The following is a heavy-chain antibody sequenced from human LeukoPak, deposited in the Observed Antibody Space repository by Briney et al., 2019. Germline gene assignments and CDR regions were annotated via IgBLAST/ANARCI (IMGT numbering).Heavy chain of an antibody. CDR1: GYTFTSYD. Sequence: ASVKVSCKASGYTFTSYDINWVRQATGQGLEWMGWMNPNSGNTGYAQKFQGRVTMTRNTSISTAYMGLSRLRSDDTAVYYCAREGDSSGYLVDYWGQGTLVTVSS. V-gene: IGHV1-8*01. CDR2: MNPNSGNT. D-gene: IGHD3-22*01. J-gene: IGHJ4*02. CDR3: AREGDSSGYLVDY.